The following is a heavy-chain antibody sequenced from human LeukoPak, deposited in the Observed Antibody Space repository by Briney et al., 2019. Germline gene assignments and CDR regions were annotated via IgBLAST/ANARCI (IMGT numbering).Heavy chain of an antibody. J-gene: IGHJ4*02. CDR2: TADADEVI. Sequence: PGGSLRLSCAVSGLTFSDYRMIWVRQAPEKRLEWVAVTADADEVIQYADSVKGRFTISRDNAKNTLYLQMNSLRAEDTAVYYCARVYYDSPFDYWVQGTLVTVSS. CDR1: GLTFSDYR. D-gene: IGHD3-22*01. V-gene: IGHV3-74*01. CDR3: ARVYYDSPFDY.